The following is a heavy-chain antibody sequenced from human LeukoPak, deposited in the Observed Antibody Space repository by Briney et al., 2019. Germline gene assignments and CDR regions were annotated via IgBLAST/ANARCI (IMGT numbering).Heavy chain of an antibody. J-gene: IGHJ3*02. Sequence: PGGSLRLSCAASGFIFSDYSLNWVRQAPGKGLEWVSSISSSSSYTKSADSVKGRFTISRDNVKNSLYLQMNSLRDEDTAVYYCASFGSGSNLDAFDIWGQGTMATVST. CDR2: ISSSSSYT. CDR3: ASFGSGSNLDAFDI. V-gene: IGHV3-21*01. D-gene: IGHD3-10*01. CDR1: GFIFSDYS.